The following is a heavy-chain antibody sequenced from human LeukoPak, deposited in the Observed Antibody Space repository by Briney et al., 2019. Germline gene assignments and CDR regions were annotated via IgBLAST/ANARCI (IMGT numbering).Heavy chain of an antibody. CDR2: ISGSGGST. CDR3: AYAGVTTLDY. D-gene: IGHD4-17*01. V-gene: IGHV3-23*01. Sequence: GGSLRLSCAASGFTFSTYGMNWVRQAPGKGLEWVSAISGSGGSTYYADSVKGRFTISRDNSKNTLYLQMNSLRAEDTAVYYCAYAGVTTLDYWGQGTLVTVSS. CDR1: GFTFSTYG. J-gene: IGHJ4*02.